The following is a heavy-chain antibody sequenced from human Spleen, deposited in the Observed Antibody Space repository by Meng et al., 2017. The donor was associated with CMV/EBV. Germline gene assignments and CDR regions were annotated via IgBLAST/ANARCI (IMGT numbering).Heavy chain of an antibody. J-gene: IGHJ4*02. Sequence: GGSLRLSCAASGFTFSSYEMNWVRQAPGKGLEWVAYISSGSSTIYYADSVKGRFTISRDNAKNSLYLQLNSLRAEDTAVYYCARTDLEWLRYYFHYWGQGTLVTGLL. V-gene: IGHV3-48*03. CDR1: GFTFSSYE. D-gene: IGHD3-3*01. CDR2: ISSGSSTI. CDR3: ARTDLEWLRYYFHY.